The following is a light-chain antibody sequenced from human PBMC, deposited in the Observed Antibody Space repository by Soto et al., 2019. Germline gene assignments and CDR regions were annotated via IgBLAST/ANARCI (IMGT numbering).Light chain of an antibody. J-gene: IGKJ2*01. V-gene: IGKV3-11*01. CDR1: QSITTY. Sequence: EIVLTQSPAYLSLAPGERVTLSCRASQSITTYLAWYQKKPGQTPRLLIYDTFNRATGIPDRFSGGGSGTDFTLTISSLETEDSAVYYCQQRSSWPPEFTFGQGTKVDIK. CDR3: QQRSSWPPEFT. CDR2: DTF.